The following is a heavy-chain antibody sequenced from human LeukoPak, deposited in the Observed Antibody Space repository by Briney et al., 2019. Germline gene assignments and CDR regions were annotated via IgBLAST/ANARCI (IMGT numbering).Heavy chain of an antibody. CDR1: RGSISNYW. CDR2: VYPSGTT. V-gene: IGHV4-4*07. Sequence: PSETLSLTCTVSRGSISNYWWSWIRQAAGKGLEWIGRVYPSGTTHYTPSLQGRVTLSVVTSKNPFSLTLSSLTAAGTAVYYCARDAGGYEDYWGQGALVTVSS. J-gene: IGHJ4*02. D-gene: IGHD5-12*01. CDR3: ARDAGGYEDY.